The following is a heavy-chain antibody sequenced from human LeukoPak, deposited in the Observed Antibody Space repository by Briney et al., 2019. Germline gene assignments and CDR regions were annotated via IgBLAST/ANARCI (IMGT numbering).Heavy chain of an antibody. CDR2: ISRSSSII. D-gene: IGHD4-11*01. Sequence: GGSLRLSCAASGFTFSSYSMNWVCQAPGKGLEWVSYISRSSSIIYHADSVKGRFTISRDNAKNSLYLQMNSLRADDTAVYYCAREMTTAYAFDIWGQGTMVTVPS. CDR1: GFTFSSYS. J-gene: IGHJ3*02. CDR3: AREMTTAYAFDI. V-gene: IGHV3-48*01.